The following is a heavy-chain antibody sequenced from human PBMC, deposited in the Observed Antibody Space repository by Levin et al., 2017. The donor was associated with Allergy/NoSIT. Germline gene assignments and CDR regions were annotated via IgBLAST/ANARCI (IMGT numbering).Heavy chain of an antibody. V-gene: IGHV3-23*01. CDR3: ARGTDDFDL. D-gene: IGHD3/OR15-3a*01. Sequence: ASVKVSCAASGFTFTSYAMTWVRQAPGKGLEWVSLISGIGDSTYYGDSVKGRFSISRDNSRNTLYLQMNSLRAEDTARYYCARGTDDFDLWGQGTLVTVSS. CDR1: GFTFTSYA. CDR2: ISGIGDST. J-gene: IGHJ4*02.